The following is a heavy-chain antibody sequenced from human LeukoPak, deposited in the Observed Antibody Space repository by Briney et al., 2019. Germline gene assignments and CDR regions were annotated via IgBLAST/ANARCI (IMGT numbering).Heavy chain of an antibody. V-gene: IGHV1-18*01. CDR2: ISAYNGNT. J-gene: IGHJ2*01. CDR1: GYTFTSYG. D-gene: IGHD3-22*01. Sequence: GASVKVSCKASGYTFTSYGISWVRQAPGQGLEWMGWISAYNGNTNYAQKLQGRVTMTTDTSTSTAYMELRSLRSDDTAVYYCARVSGRGYYFVRRNWYFDLWGRGTLVTVSS. CDR3: ARVSGRGYYFVRRNWYFDL.